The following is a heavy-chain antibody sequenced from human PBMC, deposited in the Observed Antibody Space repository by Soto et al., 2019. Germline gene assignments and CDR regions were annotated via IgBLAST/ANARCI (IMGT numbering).Heavy chain of an antibody. CDR2: IVPFFGTP. J-gene: IGHJ6*02. D-gene: IGHD5-18*01. CDR3: ARVTRAAMITHNYEAIKV. CDR1: GGTFGTYG. V-gene: IGHV1-69*13. Sequence: SVKVSCKASGGTFGTYGISWVRQAPGQGLEWMGGIVPFFGTPDYAENLQGRVTITADESTSTAYMELSSLRYGDTAIYYCARVTRAAMITHNYEAIKVWAQGTTVTVSS.